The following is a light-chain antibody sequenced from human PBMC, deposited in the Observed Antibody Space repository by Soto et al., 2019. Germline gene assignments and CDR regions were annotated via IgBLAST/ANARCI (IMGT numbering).Light chain of an antibody. J-gene: IGLJ2*01. Sequence: TVTISCSGSSSNIGTNYVYWYQHLPGTAPKLLIYRNDQRPSGVPDRFSGSMSGTAASLAIGGLRSEDEADYYCAAWDDSLSDVVFGGGTQLTV. CDR3: AAWDDSLSDVV. CDR1: SSNIGTNY. CDR2: RND. V-gene: IGLV1-47*01.